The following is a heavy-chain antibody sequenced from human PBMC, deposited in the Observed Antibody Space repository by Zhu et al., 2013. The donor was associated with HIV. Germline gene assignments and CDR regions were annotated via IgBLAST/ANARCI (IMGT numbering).Heavy chain of an antibody. D-gene: IGHD5-12*01. CDR1: GYTFTSYG. CDR2: ISAYNGNT. Sequence: QVQLVQSGAEVKKPGASVKVSCKASGYTFTSYGISWVRQAPGQGLEWMGWISAYNGNTNYAQKLQGRVTMTTDTSTSTAYMELRSLRSDDTAVYYCATDQGVGWLRHPHYGMDVWGQGTTVTVSS. V-gene: IGHV1-18*01. J-gene: IGHJ6*02. CDR3: ATDQGVGWLRHPHYGMDV.